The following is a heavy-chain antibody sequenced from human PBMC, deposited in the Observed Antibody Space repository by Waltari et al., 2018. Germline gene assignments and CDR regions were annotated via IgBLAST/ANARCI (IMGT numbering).Heavy chain of an antibody. D-gene: IGHD3-22*01. V-gene: IGHV1-3*01. CDR1: GYIFSTYA. CDR2: INGYSGYT. J-gene: IGHJ6*02. CDR3: AKGPRTHQWFYYGMDV. Sequence: QIQLVQSGAEVKKPGASVKISCKASGYIFSTYAMHWVRQAHGESLEWWGWINGYSGYTKYSEKFQGKVTITRDTSANTAYMEVSSLTAEDTAVYYCAKGPRTHQWFYYGMDVWGQGTTVIVSS.